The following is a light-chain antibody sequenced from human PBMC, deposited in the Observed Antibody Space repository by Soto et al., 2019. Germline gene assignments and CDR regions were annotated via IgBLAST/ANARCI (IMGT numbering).Light chain of an antibody. J-gene: IGLJ3*02. V-gene: IGLV1-44*01. Sequence: QSVLTQPPSASRTPGQRVTIPCSGSSSDIGSNIVNWYQQLPGAAPRLLIYANDHRPSGVPDRFSASKSGTSASLAISGVRSEDEAFYYCATWSDSLKGWVFGGGTQLTVL. CDR1: SSDIGSNI. CDR3: ATWSDSLKGWV. CDR2: AND.